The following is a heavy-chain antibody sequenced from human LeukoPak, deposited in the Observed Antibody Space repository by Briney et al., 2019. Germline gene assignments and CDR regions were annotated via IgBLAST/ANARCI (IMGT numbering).Heavy chain of an antibody. Sequence: GGSLRLSCAASGFTFSNAWMSWVRQAPGKGLEWVGRIKSKTDGGTTDYAAPVKGRFTISRDDSKNTLYLQMNSLKTEDTAVYYCTTYRGVPAAMVTKWGQGTLVTVSS. J-gene: IGHJ4*02. CDR3: TTYRGVPAAMVTK. D-gene: IGHD2-2*01. CDR2: IKSKTDGGTT. CDR1: GFTFSNAW. V-gene: IGHV3-15*01.